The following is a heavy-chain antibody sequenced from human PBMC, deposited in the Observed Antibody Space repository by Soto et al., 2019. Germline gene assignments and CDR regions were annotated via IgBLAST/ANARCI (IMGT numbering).Heavy chain of an antibody. D-gene: IGHD1-26*01. Sequence: NPSETLSLTCTVSGGSISSGDYYWSWIRQPPGKGLEWIGYIYYSGSTYYNPSLKSRVTISVDTSKNQFSLKLSSVTAADTAVYYCARAVGARKRGWFDPWGQGTLVTVSS. CDR3: ARAVGARKRGWFDP. CDR1: GGSISSGDYY. CDR2: IYYSGST. V-gene: IGHV4-30-4*01. J-gene: IGHJ5*02.